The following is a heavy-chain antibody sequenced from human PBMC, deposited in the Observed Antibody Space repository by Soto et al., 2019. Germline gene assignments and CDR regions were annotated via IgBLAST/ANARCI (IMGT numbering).Heavy chain of an antibody. Sequence: QLQLQESGPGLVKPSETLSLTCTVSGGSISSSSYYWGWIRQPPGKGLEWIGSIYYSGSTYYNPSLKSRVTISVDPSKNQFSLKLSSVTAADTAVYYCARQTRYSSGGSCQRNWFDPWGQGTLVTVSS. D-gene: IGHD2-15*01. CDR3: ARQTRYSSGGSCQRNWFDP. CDR2: IYYSGST. J-gene: IGHJ5*02. CDR1: GGSISSSSYY. V-gene: IGHV4-39*01.